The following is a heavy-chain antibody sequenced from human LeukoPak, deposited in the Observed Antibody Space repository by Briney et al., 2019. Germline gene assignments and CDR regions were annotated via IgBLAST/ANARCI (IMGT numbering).Heavy chain of an antibody. V-gene: IGHV1-2*02. CDR2: INPNSGGT. D-gene: IGHD2-2*01. CDR1: GYTFTDYY. Sequence: ASVKVSCKASGYTFTDYYMHWVRQAPGQGLEWMGWINPNSGGTKYAERFQGRVTMTRGTSITTAYMQLSGLRSDDTAVYYCARSVAEITSSCSACAEYFHQWGQGTLIIVSS. J-gene: IGHJ1*01. CDR3: ARSVAEITSSCSACAEYFHQ.